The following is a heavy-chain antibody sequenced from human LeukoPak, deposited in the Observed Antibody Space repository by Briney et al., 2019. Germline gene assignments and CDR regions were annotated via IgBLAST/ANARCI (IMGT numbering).Heavy chain of an antibody. D-gene: IGHD2-21*02. J-gene: IGHJ4*02. CDR1: GGSISSYY. Sequence: PSETLSLTCTVSGGSISSYYWSWIRQPPGKGLEWIGYIYYSGSTNYNPSLKSRVTISVDTSKNQFSLKLSSVTAADTAVYYCARVLPYCGGDCYPGTFDYWRQGTLVTVSS. V-gene: IGHV4-59*01. CDR3: ARVLPYCGGDCYPGTFDY. CDR2: IYYSGST.